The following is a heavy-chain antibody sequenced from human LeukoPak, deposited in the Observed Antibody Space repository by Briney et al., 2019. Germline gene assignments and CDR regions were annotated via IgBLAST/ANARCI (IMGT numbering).Heavy chain of an antibody. CDR1: GGSFSGYY. D-gene: IGHD6-6*01. J-gene: IGHJ5*02. Sequence: PSETLSLTCAVYGGSFSGYYWSWIRQPPGKGLEWIGEINHSGSTNYNPSLKSRVTISVDTSKNQFSLKLSSVTAADTAVYYCARDGGMYSRYNWFDPWGQGTLVTVSS. V-gene: IGHV4-34*01. CDR3: ARDGGMYSRYNWFDP. CDR2: INHSGST.